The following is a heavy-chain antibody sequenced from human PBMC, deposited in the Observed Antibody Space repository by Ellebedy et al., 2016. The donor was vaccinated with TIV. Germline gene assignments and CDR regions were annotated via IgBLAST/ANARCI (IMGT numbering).Heavy chain of an antibody. J-gene: IGHJ4*02. CDR1: GYTFTSYD. CDR3: ATTTYCGGDCYPYYFDY. V-gene: IGHV1-8*01. CDR2: MNPNSGNT. Sequence: ASVKVSXXASGYTFTSYDINWVRQATGQGLEWMGWMNPNSGNTGYAQKFQGRVTMTRNTSISTAYMELSSLRSGDTAVYYCATTTYCGGDCYPYYFDYWGQGTLVTVSS. D-gene: IGHD2-21*02.